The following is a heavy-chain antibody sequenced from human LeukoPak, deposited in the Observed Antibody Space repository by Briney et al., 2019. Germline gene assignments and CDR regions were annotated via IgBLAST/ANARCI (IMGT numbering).Heavy chain of an antibody. CDR3: AKGRSGFRRFYYGSSGYPLRFDY. CDR1: GFTFSSYA. V-gene: IGHV3-23*01. CDR2: ISGSGGST. J-gene: IGHJ4*02. Sequence: GGSLRLSCAASGFTFSSYAMSWVRQAPGKGLEWVSAISGSGGSTYYADSVKGRFTISRDNSKNTLYLQMNSLRAEDTAVYYCAKGRSGFRRFYYGSSGYPLRFDYWGQGTLVTVSS. D-gene: IGHD3-22*01.